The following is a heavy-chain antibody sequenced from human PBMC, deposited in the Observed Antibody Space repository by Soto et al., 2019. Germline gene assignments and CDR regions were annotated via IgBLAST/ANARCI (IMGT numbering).Heavy chain of an antibody. CDR1: GFTFSSYW. J-gene: IGHJ4*02. D-gene: IGHD2-2*01. CDR2: IKQDGRER. Sequence: EVQLVESGGGLVQPGGSLRLSCAASGFTFSSYWMSWVRQAPGTGLEWVATIKQDGRERYYVDSVEGRFTNSRDNGSNSQSLQMNSLSAKDTTVYHGAPGCGRASCPYYFVYWCRGTLVTVSS. CDR3: APGCGRASCPYYFVY. V-gene: IGHV3-7*01.